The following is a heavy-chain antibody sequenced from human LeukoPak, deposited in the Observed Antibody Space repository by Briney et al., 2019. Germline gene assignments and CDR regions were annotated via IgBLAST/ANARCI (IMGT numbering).Heavy chain of an antibody. Sequence: GGSLRLSCAASGFTFSGYEMNWVRQAPGKGLEWVGRIKSKTGGGTTDYAAPVKGRFTISRDDSKNTLYLQMNSLKTEDTAVYYCTTSYGGFFDYWGQGTLVTVSS. CDR3: TTSYGGFFDY. D-gene: IGHD4-23*01. J-gene: IGHJ4*02. CDR2: IKSKTGGGTT. CDR1: GFTFSGYE. V-gene: IGHV3-15*01.